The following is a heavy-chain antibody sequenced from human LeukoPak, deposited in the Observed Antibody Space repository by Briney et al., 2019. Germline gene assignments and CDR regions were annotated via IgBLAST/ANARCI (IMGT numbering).Heavy chain of an antibody. V-gene: IGHV1-69*13. CDR3: AREKSGGYFDY. CDR2: IIPIFGTA. J-gene: IGHJ4*02. D-gene: IGHD2-8*02. CDR1: GRTFSTDA. Sequence: GASVKFSSNASGRTFSTDAIGWMRHAPVQGIEWMGWIIPIFGTADLAQKFQTRVTITAEASTRTAYMELSSLRSEETAVYYCAREKSGGYFDYWGQGTLVTVSS.